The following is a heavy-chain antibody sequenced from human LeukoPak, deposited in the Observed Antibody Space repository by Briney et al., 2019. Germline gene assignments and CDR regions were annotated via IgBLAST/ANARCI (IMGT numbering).Heavy chain of an antibody. CDR2: IYYSGST. Sequence: PSQTLSLICTVSGGSISSGDYYWSWIRQPPGKGLEWIGYIYYSGSTYYNPSLKSRVTISVDTSKNQFSLKLSSVTAADTAVYYCARALTGGSGTYYYYYGMDVWGKGTTVTVSS. J-gene: IGHJ6*04. D-gene: IGHD3-10*01. CDR1: GGSISSGDYY. V-gene: IGHV4-30-4*01. CDR3: ARALTGGSGTYYYYYGMDV.